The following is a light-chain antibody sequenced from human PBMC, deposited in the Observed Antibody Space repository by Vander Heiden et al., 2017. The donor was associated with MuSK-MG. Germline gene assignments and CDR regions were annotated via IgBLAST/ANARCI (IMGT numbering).Light chain of an antibody. Sequence: QSALTHPASVSGPPGQSITISCTGTSSDVGGYNYVSWYQQHPGKAPKLMVYDVSNRPSGVSNRFSGSKSGNTASLTISGLQAEDEADYYCSSYTSSSTLVFGGGTKLTVL. V-gene: IGLV2-14*01. CDR1: SSDVGGYNY. CDR2: DVS. CDR3: SSYTSSSTLV. J-gene: IGLJ2*01.